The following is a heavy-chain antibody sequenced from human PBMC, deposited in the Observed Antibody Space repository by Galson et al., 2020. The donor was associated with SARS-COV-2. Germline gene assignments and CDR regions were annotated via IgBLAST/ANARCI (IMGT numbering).Heavy chain of an antibody. CDR3: ARDPYSGGWTNYYSFGLDV. Sequence: GESLKISCAVSGFAVSDTYMSWVRQAPGKGLEWVALLYSGGSASYTASVRGRFTISRDSSKNFLYLHMNSLRLEDTAVYYCARDPYSGGWTNYYSFGLDVWGQGTTVTVSS. V-gene: IGHV3-53*01. CDR2: LYSGGSA. D-gene: IGHD6-19*01. J-gene: IGHJ6*02. CDR1: GFAVSDTY.